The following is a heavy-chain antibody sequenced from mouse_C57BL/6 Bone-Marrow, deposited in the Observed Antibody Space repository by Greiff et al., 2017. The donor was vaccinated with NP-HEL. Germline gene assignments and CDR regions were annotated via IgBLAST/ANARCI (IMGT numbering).Heavy chain of an antibody. CDR1: GYTFTDYE. J-gene: IGHJ3*01. V-gene: IGHV1-15*01. CDR2: IVPETGGT. Sequence: VQLQESGAELVRPGASVTLSCKASGYTFTDYEMHWVKQTPVHGLEWIGAIVPETGGTAYNQKFKGKAILTADKSSSTAYMELRSLTSEDSAVYYCTRGGKFITTPAWFAYWGQGTLVTVSA. D-gene: IGHD1-1*01. CDR3: TRGGKFITTPAWFAY.